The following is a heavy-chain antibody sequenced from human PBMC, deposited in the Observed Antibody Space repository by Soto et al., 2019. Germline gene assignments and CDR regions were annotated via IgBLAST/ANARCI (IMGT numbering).Heavy chain of an antibody. D-gene: IGHD3-22*01. CDR1: GGLFISYA. CDR2: IIPVFGTA. J-gene: IGHJ1*01. V-gene: IGHV1-69*01. CDR3: ARGGSAYVWIHEF. Sequence: HEQLVQSGAEVKKPGSSLKFSCKASGGLFISYAISWVRQAPGQVLEWMGGIIPVFGTANYAQKFQGRVTITADESANTASMELNSLRSEDTAMYYCARGGSAYVWIHEFWGHGPLVTLAS.